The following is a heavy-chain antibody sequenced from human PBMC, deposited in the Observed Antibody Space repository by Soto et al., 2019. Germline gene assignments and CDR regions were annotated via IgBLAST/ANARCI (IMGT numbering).Heavy chain of an antibody. Sequence: WGSLRLSCAASGFTFSSYAMSWVRQAPGKGLEWVSAISGSGGSTYYADSVKGRFTISRDNSKNTLYLQMNSLRAEDTAVYYCAKAPPYDSSGYPNWFDPWGQGTLVTVSS. CDR3: AKAPPYDSSGYPNWFDP. V-gene: IGHV3-23*01. D-gene: IGHD3-22*01. CDR1: GFTFSSYA. CDR2: ISGSGGST. J-gene: IGHJ5*02.